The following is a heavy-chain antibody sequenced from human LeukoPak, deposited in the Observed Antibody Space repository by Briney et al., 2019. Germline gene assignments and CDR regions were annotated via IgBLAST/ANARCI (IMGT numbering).Heavy chain of an antibody. CDR1: GYTFTGYY. D-gene: IGHD3-3*01. Sequence: ASVKVYCKASGYTFTGYYMHWVRQAPGQGVEWMGWINPNSGGTNYAQKFQGRVTMTRDTSISTAYMELSRLRSDDTAVYYCARTMYDFWSGQTNNWFDPWGQGTLVTVSS. J-gene: IGHJ5*02. V-gene: IGHV1-2*02. CDR3: ARTMYDFWSGQTNNWFDP. CDR2: INPNSGGT.